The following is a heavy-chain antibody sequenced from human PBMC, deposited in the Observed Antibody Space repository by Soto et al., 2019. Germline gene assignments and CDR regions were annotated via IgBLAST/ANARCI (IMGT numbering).Heavy chain of an antibody. J-gene: IGHJ5*02. CDR1: GFTFSNYN. CDR3: AREGALKPFSS. V-gene: IGHV3-21*01. CDR2: ISGTSVYI. Sequence: GGSLRFSCVASGFTFSNYNMNWVRQAPGKGLEWVSHISGTSVYIHYAYSVKGRFTISRDHAKNSVYLQMDSLRVEDTAVYYCAREGALKPFSSWGQGALVTVSS.